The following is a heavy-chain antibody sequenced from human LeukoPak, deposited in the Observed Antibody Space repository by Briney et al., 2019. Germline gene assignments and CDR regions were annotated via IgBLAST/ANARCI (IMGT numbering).Heavy chain of an antibody. CDR3: ASSLPYYYDSSGYPPFDY. V-gene: IGHV4-34*01. J-gene: IGHJ4*02. CDR2: INHSGST. Sequence: SETLSLTCAVYGGSFSGYYWSWIRQPPGKGLEWIGEINHSGSTNYNPSLKSRVTISVDTSKNQFSLKLSSVTAADTAVYYCASSLPYYYDSSGYPPFDYWGQGTLVTVSS. CDR1: GGSFSGYY. D-gene: IGHD3-22*01.